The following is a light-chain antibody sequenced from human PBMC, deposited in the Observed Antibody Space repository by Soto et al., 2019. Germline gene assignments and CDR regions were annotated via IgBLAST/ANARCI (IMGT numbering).Light chain of an antibody. V-gene: IGKV3D-20*02. CDR3: QQRSNWPPT. J-gene: IGKJ3*01. CDR2: GAS. CDR1: QSVSSSY. Sequence: EIVLTQSPGTLSLSPGERATLSCRASQSVSSSYLAWYQQKPGQAPRLLIHGASSRVTGIPDRFSGGGSGTDFTLTISSLEPEDFAVYYCQQRSNWPPTFGPGTKVDIK.